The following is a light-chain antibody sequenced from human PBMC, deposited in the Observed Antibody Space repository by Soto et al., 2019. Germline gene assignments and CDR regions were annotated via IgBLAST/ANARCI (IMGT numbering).Light chain of an antibody. CDR1: QRIITY. J-gene: IGKJ2*01. CDR2: TAA. CDR3: RRSYSTPYT. V-gene: IGKV1-39*01. Sequence: IHMTQSPSSLSASVGDRVTITCRASQRIITYLNWYQQKPGKAPKLLISTAATLQGGVPSRFSGSGSGTDFTLTITTLPREDFATYFCRRSYSTPYTFGQGTKLEIK.